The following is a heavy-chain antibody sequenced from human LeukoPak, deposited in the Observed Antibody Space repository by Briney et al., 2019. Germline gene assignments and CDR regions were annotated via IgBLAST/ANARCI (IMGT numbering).Heavy chain of an antibody. Sequence: GGSLRLSCAASGFSFDEYAMHWVRQPPGKGLEWVSLISWDGGSRYYPDSVKGRFTISRDNSKNSLYLQMNSLRADDTALYYCAKTPIRWLQTYYFDYWGRGTLVSVSS. J-gene: IGHJ4*02. CDR1: GFSFDEYA. CDR3: AKTPIRWLQTYYFDY. CDR2: ISWDGGSR. D-gene: IGHD5-24*01. V-gene: IGHV3-43D*04.